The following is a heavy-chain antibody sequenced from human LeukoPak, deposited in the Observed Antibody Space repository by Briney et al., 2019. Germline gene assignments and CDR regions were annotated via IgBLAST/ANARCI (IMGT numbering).Heavy chain of an antibody. CDR1: GGTFSSYA. V-gene: IGHV1-69*13. D-gene: IGHD3-22*01. Sequence: GASVKVSCKASGGTFSSYAISWVRQAPGQGLEWMGGIIPVFGTADYAQKFQGRVTITADESTSTVYMDLNSLRSEDTAVYYCAKASGDSVNYYSDAFDIWGQGTMVIVSS. CDR3: AKASGDSVNYYSDAFDI. CDR2: IIPVFGTA. J-gene: IGHJ3*02.